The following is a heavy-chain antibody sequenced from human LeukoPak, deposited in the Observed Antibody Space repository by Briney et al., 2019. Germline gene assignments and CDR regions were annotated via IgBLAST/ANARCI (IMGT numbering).Heavy chain of an antibody. D-gene: IGHD3-9*01. Sequence: ASVKVSCKASGYTFTSYYMHWVRQAPGQGREWMGIINPSGGNTGYAQKFQGRVTMTRDTSTSTVYMELSSLRSEDTAVYYCAREDYDILTGNWFDPWGQGTLVTVPP. CDR2: INPSGGNT. CDR1: GYTFTSYY. V-gene: IGHV1-46*01. J-gene: IGHJ5*02. CDR3: AREDYDILTGNWFDP.